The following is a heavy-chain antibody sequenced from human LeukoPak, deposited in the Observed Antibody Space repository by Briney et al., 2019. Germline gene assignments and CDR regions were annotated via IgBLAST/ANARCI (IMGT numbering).Heavy chain of an antibody. CDR1: GGSISSSSYY. D-gene: IGHD5-12*01. V-gene: IGHV4-39*07. J-gene: IGHJ4*02. CDR3: ARRSVSGYDLFHFDC. CDR2: IYYSGST. Sequence: SETLSLTCTVSGGSISSSSYYWGWIRQPPGKGLEWIGSIYYSGSTYYNPSLKSRVTISVDTSKNQFSLKLSSVTAADTAVYYSARRSVSGYDLFHFDCWGQGTLVTVSS.